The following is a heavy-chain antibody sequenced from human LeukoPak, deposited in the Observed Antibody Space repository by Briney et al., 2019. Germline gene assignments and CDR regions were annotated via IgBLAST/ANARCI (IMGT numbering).Heavy chain of an antibody. CDR3: AREESSLVLGGLAY. J-gene: IGHJ4*02. CDR1: GFTFSNYG. V-gene: IGHV3-30*02. Sequence: GGSLRLSCAASGFTFSNYGIHWVRQAPGKGLEWVTFIQTDGNTKYYADSVRGRFTISRGNSKNTVSLQMNSLRAEDTAVYYCAREESSLVLGGLAYWGQGTLVTVSS. CDR2: IQTDGNTK. D-gene: IGHD6-13*01.